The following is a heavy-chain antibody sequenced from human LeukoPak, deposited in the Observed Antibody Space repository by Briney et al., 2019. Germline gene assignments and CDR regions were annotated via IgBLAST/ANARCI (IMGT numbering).Heavy chain of an antibody. J-gene: IGHJ4*02. D-gene: IGHD6-19*01. CDR1: GFTFSNYW. Sequence: GGSLRLSCAASGFTFSNYWMSWVRQAPGKGLEWVANLKQDGSEKFYVDSVKGRFTISRDNAKKSLYLQMNSLRVEDTAVYYCARVQGSSGPGIFEYWGQGTQVTVSS. CDR2: LKQDGSEK. V-gene: IGHV3-7*01. CDR3: ARVQGSSGPGIFEY.